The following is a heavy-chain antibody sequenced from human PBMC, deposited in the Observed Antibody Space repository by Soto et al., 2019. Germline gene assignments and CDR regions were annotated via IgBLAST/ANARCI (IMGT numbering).Heavy chain of an antibody. J-gene: IGHJ6*02. D-gene: IGHD3-10*01. CDR1: GGSFSCYY. CDR3: AKFDLHRPYYYYGMDV. Sequence: PSETLSLTCAVYGGSFSCYYWSWIRQPPGKGLEWIGEINHSGSTNYNPSLKSRVTISVDTSKNQFSLKLSSVTAADTAVYYCAKFDLHRPYYYYGMDVWGQGTTVTVSS. V-gene: IGHV4-34*01. CDR2: INHSGST.